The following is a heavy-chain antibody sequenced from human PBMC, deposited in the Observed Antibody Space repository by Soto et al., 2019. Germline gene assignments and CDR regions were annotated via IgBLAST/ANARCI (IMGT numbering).Heavy chain of an antibody. J-gene: IGHJ4*02. CDR3: ASSGSYWGIDY. V-gene: IGHV1-3*05. Sequence: QVQLVQSGAEEKKLGASVKVSCKASGYTFTSYAMHWVRQAPGQRLEWMGWINAGNGNTKYSQKFQGRVTITRDTSARTAYMELSSLRSEDTAVYYCASSGSYWGIDYWGQGTLVTVSS. CDR2: INAGNGNT. CDR1: GYTFTSYA. D-gene: IGHD1-26*01.